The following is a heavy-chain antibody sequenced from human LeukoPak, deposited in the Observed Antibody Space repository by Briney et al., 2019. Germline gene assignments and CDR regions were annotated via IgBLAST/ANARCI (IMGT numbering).Heavy chain of an antibody. CDR1: GFTFSDYY. CDR3: ARGGCSSTSCYYYYYYMDV. D-gene: IGHD2-2*01. V-gene: IGHV3-11*04. J-gene: IGHJ6*03. Sequence: KPGGSLRLSCAASGFTFSDYYMSWIRQAPGKGLEWVSYISSSGSTIYYADSVKGRFTISRDNAKNSLYLQLNSLRAEDTAVYYSARGGCSSTSCYYYYYYMDVWGKGTTVTVSS. CDR2: ISSSGSTI.